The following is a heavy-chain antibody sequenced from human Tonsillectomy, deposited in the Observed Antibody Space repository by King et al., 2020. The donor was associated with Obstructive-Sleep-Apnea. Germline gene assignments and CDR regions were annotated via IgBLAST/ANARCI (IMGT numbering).Heavy chain of an antibody. D-gene: IGHD4-17*01. CDR2: ITPFNGNT. V-gene: IGHV1-45*02. CDR1: GYTFTYRY. J-gene: IGHJ3*02. CDR3: TTDAYGDYGSGAFDI. Sequence: QLVESGAEVKKTGSSVKVSCKASGYTFTYRYLHWVRQAPGQALDWMGWITPFNGNTDYAQTFQDRVTITRDRSMSSAYMELSSLRSEDTAMYYCTTDAYGDYGSGAFDIWGQGTMVTVSS.